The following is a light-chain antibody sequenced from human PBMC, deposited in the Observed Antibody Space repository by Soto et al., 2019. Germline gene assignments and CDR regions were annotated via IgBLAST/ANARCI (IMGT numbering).Light chain of an antibody. J-gene: IGKJ4*01. CDR2: AAT. V-gene: IGKV1-9*01. Sequence: DIQLTQSPSFLSASVGDRVTITCRASQGIRTFLAWYQQKLGAAPRLLIYAATTLQSGVSLRFSGSGSGTEFHLTISSLQPEDVANYYCQHLNSYPRALAFGGGTKVEI. CDR1: QGIRTF. CDR3: QHLNSYPRALA.